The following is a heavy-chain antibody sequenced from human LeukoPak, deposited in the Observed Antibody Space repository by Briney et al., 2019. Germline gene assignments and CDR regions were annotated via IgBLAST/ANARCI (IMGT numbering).Heavy chain of an antibody. J-gene: IGHJ4*02. Sequence: GRSLRLSCAASGFTFSNYGMHWVRQAPGKGLEWVAVISYDGGNKFYADSVKGRFTISRDNSENTLFLQMNGLRPEDTAVYYCARAKWLRLLLLLDYWGQGTLVTVSS. D-gene: IGHD5-12*01. CDR2: ISYDGGNK. CDR3: ARAKWLRLLLLLDY. V-gene: IGHV3-30*03. CDR1: GFTFSNYG.